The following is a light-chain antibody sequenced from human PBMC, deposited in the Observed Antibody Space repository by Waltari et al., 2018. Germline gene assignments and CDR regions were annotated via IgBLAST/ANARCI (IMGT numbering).Light chain of an antibody. CDR3: QQYDTFLGT. CDR2: KAS. J-gene: IGKJ1*01. Sequence: DIQMTQSPSILSASIGDRVTITCRASQNINIWLACYQHKPEKGPRLLIYKASTLERGVSSRFSGSGTGTNFSLTITSLQPDDSATYYCQQYDTFLGTFGQGTRLDI. V-gene: IGKV1-5*03. CDR1: QNINIW.